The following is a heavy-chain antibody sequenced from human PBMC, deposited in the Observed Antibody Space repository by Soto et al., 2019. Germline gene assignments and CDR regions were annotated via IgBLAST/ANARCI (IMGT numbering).Heavy chain of an antibody. Sequence: EVQLVESGGGLVKPGGSLRLSCAASGFTFSSYSMNWVRQAPGKGLECVSSISSNSNYMYYADSVKGRFTISRDNAKNSLYLQMNSLRAEDTAVYYCARGDCSSTSCYPLYFDYWGQGTLVTVSS. V-gene: IGHV3-21*01. CDR2: ISSNSNYM. CDR1: GFTFSSYS. D-gene: IGHD2-2*01. CDR3: ARGDCSSTSCYPLYFDY. J-gene: IGHJ4*02.